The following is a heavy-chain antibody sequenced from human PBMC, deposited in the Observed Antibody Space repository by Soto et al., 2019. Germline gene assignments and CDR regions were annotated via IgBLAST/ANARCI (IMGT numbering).Heavy chain of an antibody. CDR2: IYYSGST. CDR3: ETGDEGSSGWYYFDY. J-gene: IGHJ4*02. D-gene: IGHD6-19*01. V-gene: IGHV4-59*01. CDR1: GGSISSYY. Sequence: SQTLSLTCTVSGGSISSYYWSWIRQPPGKGLEWIGYIYYSGSTNYNPSLKSRVTISVDTSKNQFSLKLSSVTAADTAVYYCETGDEGSSGWYYFDYWGQGTLVTVSS.